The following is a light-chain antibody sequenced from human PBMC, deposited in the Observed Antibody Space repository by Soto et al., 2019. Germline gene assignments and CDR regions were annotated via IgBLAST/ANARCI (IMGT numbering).Light chain of an antibody. CDR2: ATY. V-gene: IGKV1-39*01. Sequence: DIQMTQAPSSLSASVGDTVIITCRASQTVRNHVNWYQHKPGKAPDLLIYATYTLQSGVPSRFSGSGSGTDFTLSINGLQPEDFAVYYCQQYNNWPPITFGQGTRLEIK. J-gene: IGKJ5*01. CDR1: QTVRNH. CDR3: QQYNNWPPIT.